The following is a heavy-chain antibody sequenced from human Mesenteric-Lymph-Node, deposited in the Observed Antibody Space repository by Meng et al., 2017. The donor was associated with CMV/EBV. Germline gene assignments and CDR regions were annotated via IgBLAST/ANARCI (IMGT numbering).Heavy chain of an antibody. CDR1: GFTFSSYG. D-gene: IGHD1-26*01. CDR2: ISGSGGTT. J-gene: IGHJ4*02. V-gene: IGHV3-23*01. CDR3: AKDHSWDSLYYFDY. Sequence: GGSLRLSCAASGFTFSSYGMSWVRQAPGKGLEWVSGISGSGGTTDYTDSVKGRFTISRDNSKNTLYLQMNSLRAEDTAVYYCAKDHSWDSLYYFDYWGQGTLVTVSS.